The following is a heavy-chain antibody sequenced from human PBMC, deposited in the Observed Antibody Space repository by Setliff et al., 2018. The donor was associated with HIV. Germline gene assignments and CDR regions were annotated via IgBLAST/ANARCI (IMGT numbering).Heavy chain of an antibody. J-gene: IGHJ4*02. CDR3: AKDRYYDSSGSPFDY. CDR2: IRYDGSNK. Sequence: GGSLRLSCAASGFTFSSYGMHCVRQAPGKGLEWVAFIRYDGSNKYYADSVKGRFTISRDNSKNTLYLQMNSLRAEDTAVYYCAKDRYYDSSGSPFDYWGQGTLVTVSS. CDR1: GFTFSSYG. V-gene: IGHV3-30*02. D-gene: IGHD3-22*01.